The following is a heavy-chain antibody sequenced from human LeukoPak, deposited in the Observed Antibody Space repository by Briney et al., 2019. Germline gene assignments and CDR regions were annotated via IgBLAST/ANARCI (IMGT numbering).Heavy chain of an antibody. V-gene: IGHV3-21*01. CDR2: ISSSSSYI. Sequence: GGSMTLSCAASGFTFSSYSMNWVRHAPGNGLEWVSSISSSSSYIYYTDSGKGRLTISRDNAKTSLYLQMNSLRDEDTAVYYCARGHIVVVTAHFDYWGQGTLVTVSS. CDR3: ARGHIVVVTAHFDY. CDR1: GFTFSSYS. D-gene: IGHD2-21*02. J-gene: IGHJ4*02.